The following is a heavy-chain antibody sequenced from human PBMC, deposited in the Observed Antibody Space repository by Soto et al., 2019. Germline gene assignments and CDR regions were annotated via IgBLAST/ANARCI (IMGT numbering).Heavy chain of an antibody. CDR3: ASGYCSSTSCLFDY. Sequence: QLQLQESGPGLVKPSETLSLTCTVSGGSISSSSYYWGWIRQPPGKGLEWIGSIYYSGSTYYNPSLKSRVTISVDTSKNQFSLKLSSVTAADTAVYYCASGYCSSTSCLFDYWGQGTLVTVSS. J-gene: IGHJ4*02. D-gene: IGHD2-2*01. V-gene: IGHV4-39*01. CDR2: IYYSGST. CDR1: GGSISSSSYY.